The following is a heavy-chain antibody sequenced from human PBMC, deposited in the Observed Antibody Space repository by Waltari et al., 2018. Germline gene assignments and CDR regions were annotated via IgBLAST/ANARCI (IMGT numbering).Heavy chain of an antibody. CDR3: ARDAPDYYGSYYFEY. J-gene: IGHJ4*02. D-gene: IGHD3-10*01. CDR1: GFTFTSYW. Sequence: EVQLVESGGGVVQPGGSLRLSCAASGFTFTSYWMSWVRQAPGRGLEWVANIKQDGSVQYYVDSVKGRFTISRDNAKNSLYLQMSSLRAEDTAVYYCARDAPDYYGSYYFEYWGQGTLVTVSS. V-gene: IGHV3-7*01. CDR2: IKQDGSVQ.